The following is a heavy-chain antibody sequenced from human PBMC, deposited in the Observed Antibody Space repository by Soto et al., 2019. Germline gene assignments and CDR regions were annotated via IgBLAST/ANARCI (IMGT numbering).Heavy chain of an antibody. V-gene: IGHV4-30-4*01. D-gene: IGHD3-22*01. J-gene: IGHJ4*02. CDR1: GGSISSGDYY. CDR2: IYYSGST. Sequence: PSETLSLTCTVSGGSISSGDYYWSWIRQPPGKGLEWIGYIYYSGSTYYNPSLKSRVTISVDTSKNQFSLKLSSVTAADTAVYYCASISEANHSSGYPDYWGQGTLVTVSS. CDR3: ASISEANHSSGYPDY.